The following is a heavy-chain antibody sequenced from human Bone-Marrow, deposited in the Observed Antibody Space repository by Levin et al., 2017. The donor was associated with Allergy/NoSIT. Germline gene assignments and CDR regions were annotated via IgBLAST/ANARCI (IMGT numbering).Heavy chain of an antibody. CDR2: ISGGGSA. Sequence: LSLTCAASGFTLRSFAMSWVRQAPGEGLEWVSGISGGGSAYYADSVKGRFTISRDNSKNTLDLHLNSLRAEDTAVYYCAKDRALNWNYYGSGTDYWGQGTLVTVSS. D-gene: IGHD3-10*01. J-gene: IGHJ4*02. CDR3: AKDRALNWNYYGSGTDY. V-gene: IGHV3-23*01. CDR1: GFTLRSFA.